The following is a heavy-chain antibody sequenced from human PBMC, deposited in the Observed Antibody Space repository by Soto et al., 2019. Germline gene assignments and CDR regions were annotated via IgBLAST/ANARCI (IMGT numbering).Heavy chain of an antibody. CDR2: INAGNGNT. V-gene: IGHV1-3*01. CDR1: GYTFTSYA. J-gene: IGHJ4*02. Sequence: QVQLVQSGAEVKKPGASVKVSCKASGYTFTSYAMHWVRHAPGQRLEWMGWINAGNGNTKYSQKFQGRVTITRDTSASTAYMELSSLRSEDTAVYYCARESSGWRFDHWGQGTLVTVSS. D-gene: IGHD6-19*01. CDR3: ARESSGWRFDH.